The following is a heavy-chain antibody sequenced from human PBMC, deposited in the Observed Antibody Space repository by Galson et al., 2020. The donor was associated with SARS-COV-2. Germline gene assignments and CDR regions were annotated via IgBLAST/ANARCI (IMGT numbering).Heavy chain of an antibody. Sequence: ASVKVSCKASGYTFTSYAMHWVRQAPGQRLEWMGWINAGNGNTKYSQKFQGRVTITRDTSASTAYMELSSLRSEDTAVYYCARVAVSYDISSYYFDYWGQGTLVTVSS. CDR3: ARVAVSYDISSYYFDY. V-gene: IGHV1-3*01. CDR1: GYTFTSYA. J-gene: IGHJ4*02. CDR2: INAGNGNT. D-gene: IGHD3-9*01.